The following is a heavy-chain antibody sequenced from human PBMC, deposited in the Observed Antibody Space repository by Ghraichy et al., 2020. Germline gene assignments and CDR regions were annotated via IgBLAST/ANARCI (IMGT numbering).Heavy chain of an antibody. CDR1: GGSISSGGYY. Sequence: SCTVSGGSISSGGYYWSWIRQHPGKGLEWMGYIYYSGSTYYTPSLKGRVSMSLDTSKNQFSLNLRSVTAADTAVYYCARGGGRTDGMDVWGQGTTVTVSS. CDR3: ARGGGRTDGMDV. CDR2: IYYSGST. J-gene: IGHJ6*02. V-gene: IGHV4-31*03. D-gene: IGHD2-15*01.